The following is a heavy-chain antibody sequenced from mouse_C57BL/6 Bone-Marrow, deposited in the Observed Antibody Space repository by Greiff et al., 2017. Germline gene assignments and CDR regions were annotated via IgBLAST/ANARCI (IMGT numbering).Heavy chain of an antibody. CDR2: IYPGNGDT. V-gene: IGHV1-80*01. Sequence: QVQLQQSGAELVKPGASVKISCKVSGYAFSTYWMNWVKQRPGQGLEWIGAIYPGNGDTSYNQKFKGKATLTADKSSSTAYMQLSSLTSEDSAVXYCAYSLYYRDFDYWGQGTTLTVSS. D-gene: IGHD1-1*01. CDR3: AYSLYYRDFDY. J-gene: IGHJ2*01. CDR1: GYAFSTYW.